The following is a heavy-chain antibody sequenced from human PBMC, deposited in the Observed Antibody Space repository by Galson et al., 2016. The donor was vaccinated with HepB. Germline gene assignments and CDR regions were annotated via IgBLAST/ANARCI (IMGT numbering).Heavy chain of an antibody. D-gene: IGHD3-10*01. CDR2: VSWNSGSI. V-gene: IGHV3-9*01. CDR3: AKATSVGFGDRGDC. J-gene: IGHJ4*02. CDR1: GFTFGHYG. Sequence: SLRLSCAASGFTFGHYGMHWVRQVPGKGLEWVSGVSWNSGSIGYADSVQGRFTISRDNAKNSLYLQMDSLRAEDTALYYCAKATSVGFGDRGDCWGQGTLVTVSS.